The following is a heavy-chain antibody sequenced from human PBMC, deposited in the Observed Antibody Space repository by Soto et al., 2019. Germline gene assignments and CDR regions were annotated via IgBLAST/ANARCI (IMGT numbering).Heavy chain of an antibody. J-gene: IGHJ4*02. Sequence: QVQFVQSGAEVKEPGDSVKVSCRASGYIFTSNDITWVRQAPGQGLEWMGWIRVRNWDTHYAPKFRGRVTVTRDTSTSTAYMELRSLRSDDTAVYYCARESRTWVDGVIGPGDYWGQGTLVTVSS. CDR2: IRVRNWDT. V-gene: IGHV1-18*01. CDR3: ARESRTWVDGVIGPGDY. D-gene: IGHD3-10*01. CDR1: GYIFTSND.